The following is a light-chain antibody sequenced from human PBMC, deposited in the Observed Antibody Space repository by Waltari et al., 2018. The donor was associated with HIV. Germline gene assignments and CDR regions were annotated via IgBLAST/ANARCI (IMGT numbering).Light chain of an antibody. CDR2: GAS. Sequence: EIVMTQSPATLSVSPGEGATLSCRASQRIGSNLAWYQQKPGQPPRLLMYGASTRAAGVPARFSGSGSGTAFTLTISSLQSEDFAVYYCQQYNNGPPYTFGQGTKLDI. J-gene: IGKJ2*01. CDR3: QQYNNGPPYT. CDR1: QRIGSN. V-gene: IGKV3-15*01.